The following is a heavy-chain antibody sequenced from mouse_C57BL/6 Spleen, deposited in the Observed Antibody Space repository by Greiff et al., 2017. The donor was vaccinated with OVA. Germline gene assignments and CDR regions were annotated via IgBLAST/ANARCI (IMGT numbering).Heavy chain of an antibody. V-gene: IGHV1-22*01. CDR1: GYTFTDYN. CDR3: ARGGYDYDFYAMDY. Sequence: VQLQQSGPELVKPGALVKMSCKASGYTFTDYNMHWVKQSHGKSLEWIGYINPNNGGTSYNQKFKGKATLTVNKSSSTAYMELRSLTSEDSAVYYCARGGYDYDFYAMDYWGQGTSVTVSS. D-gene: IGHD2-4*01. J-gene: IGHJ4*01. CDR2: INPNNGGT.